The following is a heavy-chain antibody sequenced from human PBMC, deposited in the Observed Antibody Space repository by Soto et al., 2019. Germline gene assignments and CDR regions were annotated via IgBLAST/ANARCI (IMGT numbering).Heavy chain of an antibody. CDR2: IYFNGRT. J-gene: IGHJ6*03. CDR1: GGSIRESGFY. V-gene: IGHV4-39*01. Sequence: QMQLQESGPGLVKPSETLSLTCTVSGGSIRESGFYWGWIRQPPGKGLEWSGSIYFNGRTYHNPSLKSRVTLSLDASKNQFSLKLISVTAADTAVYYCARSLMDVWGKGTTVTVSS. CDR3: ARSLMDV.